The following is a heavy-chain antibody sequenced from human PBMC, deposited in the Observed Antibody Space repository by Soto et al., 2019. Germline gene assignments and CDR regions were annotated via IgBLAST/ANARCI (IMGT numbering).Heavy chain of an antibody. Sequence: ASVKFSCKASGYTFSIYGINWVRQAPGQGLECMGWTRPNNGNTKYAQNLQGRVTMTTXPXXSXXXMXLXXLRXAXTAVYYCVRDLDGSGSYYTDYWGQGTLVTVSS. J-gene: IGHJ4*02. V-gene: IGHV1-18*01. CDR3: VRDLDGSGSYYTDY. CDR1: GYTFSIYG. CDR2: TRPNNGNT. D-gene: IGHD3-10*01.